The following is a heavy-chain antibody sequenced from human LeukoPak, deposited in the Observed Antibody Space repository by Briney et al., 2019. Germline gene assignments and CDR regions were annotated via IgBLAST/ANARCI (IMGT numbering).Heavy chain of an antibody. D-gene: IGHD2-15*01. Sequence: RGSLRLSCAASGFTFNSFSMSWVRQAPGEGLEWVSSINGNGGSTYYAHSVKGRVTISRDYSMNPLYLHMKSVRADETAGYYCVKDEVGPSWGQGTLVTVSS. CDR1: GFTFNSFS. J-gene: IGHJ5*02. V-gene: IGHV3-23*01. CDR2: INGNGGST. CDR3: VKDEVGPS.